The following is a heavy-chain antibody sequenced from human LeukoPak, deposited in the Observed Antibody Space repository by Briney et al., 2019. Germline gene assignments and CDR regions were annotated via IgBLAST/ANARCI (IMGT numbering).Heavy chain of an antibody. CDR1: GGTFSSYA. CDR2: IIPIFGTA. V-gene: IGHV1-69*05. J-gene: IGHJ3*02. CDR3: AAGYYDSSGSLPEISAFDI. Sequence: SVKVSCKASGGTFSSYAISWVRQAPGQGLEWMGGIIPIFGTANYAQKFQERVTITRDMSTSTAYMELSSLRSEDTAVYYCAAGYYDSSGSLPEISAFDIWGQGTMVTVSS. D-gene: IGHD3-22*01.